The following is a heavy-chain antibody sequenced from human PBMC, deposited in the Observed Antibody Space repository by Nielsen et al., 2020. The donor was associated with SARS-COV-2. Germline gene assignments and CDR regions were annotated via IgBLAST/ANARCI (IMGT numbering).Heavy chain of an antibody. Sequence: WVRQAPGQSLEWMGWINAGNGNTKYSQKFQGRVTITRDTSASTAYMELSSLRSEDTAVYYCARDRRTYYYDSSGYYHDYWGQGTLVTVSS. CDR2: INAGNGNT. D-gene: IGHD3-22*01. J-gene: IGHJ4*02. V-gene: IGHV1-3*01. CDR3: ARDRRTYYYDSSGYYHDY.